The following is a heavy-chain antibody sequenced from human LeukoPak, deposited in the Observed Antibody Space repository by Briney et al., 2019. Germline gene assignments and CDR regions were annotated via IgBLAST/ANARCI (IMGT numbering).Heavy chain of an antibody. CDR3: ARDSPYGTAGY. CDR2: ISSSSSYI. J-gene: IGHJ4*02. D-gene: IGHD2-8*02. CDR1: GFSFSNYN. Sequence: GGSLRLSCAASGFSFSNYNMNWVRQAPGKGLEWVSSISSSSSYIYYADSVKGRFTISRDNTKNSLYLQMNSLRAEDTAVYYCARDSPYGTAGYWGQGTLVTVSS. V-gene: IGHV3-21*01.